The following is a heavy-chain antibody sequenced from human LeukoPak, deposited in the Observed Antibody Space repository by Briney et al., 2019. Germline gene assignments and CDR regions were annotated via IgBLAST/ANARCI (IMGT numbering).Heavy chain of an antibody. Sequence: GGSLRLSCAASGFTFSSYEMNWVRQAPGKGLEWVANINQDGSEKNYVDSVKGRFTISRDNAKNSLYLQMNSLRAEDTAVYYCASGYTSGAWGQGTLVTVSS. CDR3: ASGYTSGA. J-gene: IGHJ3*01. CDR2: INQDGSEK. CDR1: GFTFSSYE. D-gene: IGHD6-19*01. V-gene: IGHV3-7*05.